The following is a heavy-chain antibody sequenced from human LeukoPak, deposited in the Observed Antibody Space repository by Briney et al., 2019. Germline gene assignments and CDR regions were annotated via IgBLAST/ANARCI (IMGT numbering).Heavy chain of an antibody. V-gene: IGHV4-59*08. CDR2: IYYSGST. J-gene: IGHJ4*02. D-gene: IGHD6-13*01. CDR1: GGSISSYY. Sequence: SETLSLTCTVSGGSISSYYWSWIRQPPGKGLEWIGYIYYSGSTNYNPSLKSRVTISVDTSKNQFSLKLSSVTAADTAVYYCATAIAAAGDGDYWGQGTLVTVSS. CDR3: ATAIAAAGDGDY.